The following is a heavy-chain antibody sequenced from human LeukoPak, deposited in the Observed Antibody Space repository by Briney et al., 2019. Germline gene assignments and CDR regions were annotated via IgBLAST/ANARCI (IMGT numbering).Heavy chain of an antibody. Sequence: PGGSLRLSCAASGFTFTSYSMNWVRQAPGKGLEWVSTISGGGGSTYYADSVKGRFTISRDNSKNTLYLQVNSLRAEDTAVYYCVRERGGSNSEHWGQGTLVTVSS. D-gene: IGHD1-26*01. V-gene: IGHV3-23*01. CDR3: VRERGGSNSEH. J-gene: IGHJ1*01. CDR1: GFTFTSYS. CDR2: ISGGGGST.